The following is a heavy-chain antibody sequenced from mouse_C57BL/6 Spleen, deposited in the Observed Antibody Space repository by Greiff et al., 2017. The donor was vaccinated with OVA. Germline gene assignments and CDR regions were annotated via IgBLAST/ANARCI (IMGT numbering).Heavy chain of an antibody. J-gene: IGHJ2*01. D-gene: IGHD4-1*01. V-gene: IGHV1-69*01. CDR3: ARGGRTGTSYFDY. CDR2: IDPSDSYT. Sequence: QVQLQQPGAELVMPGASVKLSCKASGYTFTSYWMHWVKQRPGQGLEWIGEIDPSDSYTNYNQKFKGKSTLTVDKSSSTAYMQLSSLTSEDSAVYYCARGGRTGTSYFDYWGQGTTLTVSS. CDR1: GYTFTSYW.